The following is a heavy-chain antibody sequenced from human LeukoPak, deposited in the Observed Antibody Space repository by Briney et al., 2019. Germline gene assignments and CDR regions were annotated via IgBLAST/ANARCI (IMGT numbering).Heavy chain of an antibody. CDR3: ARGAMVRALAD. Sequence: PSQTLSLTCTVSGGSISSVGFHGGWIRQPAGKGLEWIGRFFTSGSTNYNPSPKSRVTISVDTSKNQFSLRLSSVTAADTAVYYCARGAMVRALADWGQGTLVTVSS. CDR2: FFTSGST. CDR1: GGSISSVGFH. J-gene: IGHJ4*02. V-gene: IGHV4-61*02. D-gene: IGHD3-10*01.